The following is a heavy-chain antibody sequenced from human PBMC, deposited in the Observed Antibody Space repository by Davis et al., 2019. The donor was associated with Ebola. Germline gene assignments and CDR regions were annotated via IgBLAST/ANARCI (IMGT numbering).Heavy chain of an antibody. J-gene: IGHJ6*02. D-gene: IGHD2-2*02. CDR2: INPNSGGT. CDR3: ARDLGIVVVPAAIQSQNYYYYYGMDV. V-gene: IGHV1-2*04. CDR1: GYTFTGYY. Sequence: ASVKVSCKASGYTFTGYYMHWVRQAPGQGLEWMGWINPNSGGTNYAQKFQGWVTMTRDTSISTAYMELSRLRSDDTAVYYCARDLGIVVVPAAIQSQNYYYYYGMDVWGQGTTVTVSS.